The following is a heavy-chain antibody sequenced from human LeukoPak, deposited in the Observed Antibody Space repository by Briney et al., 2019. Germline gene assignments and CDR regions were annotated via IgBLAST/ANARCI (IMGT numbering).Heavy chain of an antibody. V-gene: IGHV3-23*01. Sequence: GGSLRLSCAASGFTFSNYAMSWVRQAPGKGLEWVSTINDSGTSTYYADSVKGRFTISRDNSKNTLYLQMDSLRGEDTAIYYCAKVPYSDYGSGRPPFMDAWGQGTTVAVSS. D-gene: IGHD3-10*01. CDR2: INDSGTST. CDR1: GFTFSNYA. J-gene: IGHJ6*02. CDR3: AKVPYSDYGSGRPPFMDA.